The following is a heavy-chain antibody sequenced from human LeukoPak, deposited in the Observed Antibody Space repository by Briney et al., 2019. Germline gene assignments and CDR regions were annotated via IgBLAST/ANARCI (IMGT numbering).Heavy chain of an antibody. D-gene: IGHD3-3*01. Sequence: GGSLRLSCTASGFTFSSYWMHWVRQAPGKGLVWVSRINSDGSSTSYADSVKGRFTIPRDNAKNTLYLQMNSLRAEDTAVYYCARGTIFGPMDVWGKGTTVTVSS. CDR2: INSDGSST. CDR3: ARGTIFGPMDV. J-gene: IGHJ6*03. V-gene: IGHV3-74*01. CDR1: GFTFSSYW.